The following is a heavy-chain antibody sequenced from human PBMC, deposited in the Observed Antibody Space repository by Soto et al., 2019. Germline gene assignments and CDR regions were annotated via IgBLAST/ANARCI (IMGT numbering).Heavy chain of an antibody. V-gene: IGHV3-73*01. CDR2: IRSKANSYAT. CDR1: GFTFSGSA. D-gene: IGHD3-10*01. J-gene: IGHJ6*02. CDR3: SAGGDSYYGMDV. Sequence: GSLRLSCAASGFTFSGSAMHWVRQASGKGLELVGRIRSKANSYATAYAASVKGRFTISRDDSKNTAYLQMNSLKTEDTAVYYCSAGGDSYYGMDVWGQGTTVTVSS.